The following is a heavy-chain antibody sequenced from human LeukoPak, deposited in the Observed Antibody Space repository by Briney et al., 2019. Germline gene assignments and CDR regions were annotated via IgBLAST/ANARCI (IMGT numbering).Heavy chain of an antibody. CDR2: ISSSSTYI. D-gene: IGHD6-13*01. J-gene: IGHJ4*02. CDR3: ATEHRLAAAGTLDY. Sequence: PGGSLRLSCAASGFTFSGYAMNWVRQAPGKGLEWVSSISSSSTYIYYADSVKGRFTISRDNADNSLYLQMSSLRAEDTAVYYCATEHRLAAAGTLDYWGQGTVVTVSS. V-gene: IGHV3-21*01. CDR1: GFTFSGYA.